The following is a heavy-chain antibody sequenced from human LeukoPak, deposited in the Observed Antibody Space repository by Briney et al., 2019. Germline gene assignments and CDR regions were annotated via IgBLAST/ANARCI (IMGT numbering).Heavy chain of an antibody. CDR2: IYYSGST. CDR1: GASISSTSYY. D-gene: IGHD3-22*01. Sequence: PSETLSLTCTVSGASISSTSYYWSWIRQPPVKGLEWIGYIYYSGSTNYNPSLKSRVTISVDTSKNQFSLKLSSVTAADTAVYYCARAQYYYDSSGYYYTLGWFDPWGQGTLVTVSS. V-gene: IGHV4-61*01. CDR3: ARAQYYYDSSGYYYTLGWFDP. J-gene: IGHJ5*02.